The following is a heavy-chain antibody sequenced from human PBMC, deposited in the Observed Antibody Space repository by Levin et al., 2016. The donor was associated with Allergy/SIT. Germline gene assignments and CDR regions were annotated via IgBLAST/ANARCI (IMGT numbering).Heavy chain of an antibody. CDR3: ARDNGDYVLRWFDP. CDR1: GGSISSGGYS. V-gene: IGHV4-30-4*07. J-gene: IGHJ5*02. Sequence: SETLSLTCAVSGGSISSGGYSWSWIRQPPGKGLEWIGYTYYSGSTYFNPSLKSRATISVSTSKNQFSLKLTSVTAADTAVYYCARDNGDYVLRWFDPWGQGTLVTVSS. D-gene: IGHD3-16*01. CDR2: TYYSGST.